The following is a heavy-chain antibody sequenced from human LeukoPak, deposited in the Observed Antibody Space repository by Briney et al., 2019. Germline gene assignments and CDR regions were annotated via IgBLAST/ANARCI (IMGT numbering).Heavy chain of an antibody. D-gene: IGHD3-22*01. CDR1: GYTFTSYY. CDR3: ARDLGGGNYYELSFDP. CDR2: INPSGGST. J-gene: IGHJ5*02. V-gene: IGHV1-46*01. Sequence: GASVKVSCKASGYTFTSYYMHWVRQAPGQGLEWMGIINPSGGSTSYAQKFQGRVTMTRDTSTSTVYMELSSLRSGDTAVYYCARDLGGGNYYELSFDPWGQGTLVTVSS.